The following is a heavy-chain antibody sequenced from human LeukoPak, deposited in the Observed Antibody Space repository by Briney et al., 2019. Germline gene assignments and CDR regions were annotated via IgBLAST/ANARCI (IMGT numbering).Heavy chain of an antibody. V-gene: IGHV3-7*01. CDR1: GFTFSRYW. CDR3: ARDKLRDFWSGYYSAREYSFDY. D-gene: IGHD3-3*01. J-gene: IGHJ4*02. CDR2: IKQEGSEK. Sequence: GGSLRLSCAASGFTFSRYWMSWVRQAPGKGLEWVANIKQEGSEKNYVDSVKGRITISRDNAKNSLYLQLNSLRAEDTAVYYCARDKLRDFWSGYYSAREYSFDYWGQGTLVTVSS.